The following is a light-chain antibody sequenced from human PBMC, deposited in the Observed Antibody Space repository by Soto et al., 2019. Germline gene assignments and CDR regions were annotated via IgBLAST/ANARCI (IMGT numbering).Light chain of an antibody. Sequence: QSALTQPASVSGSPGQSIAISCTGSGSDVGAYNYVSWYQQHPGKAPKLMIFEVTNRPSGVSDRFSGSKSGNTASLTISRLQAEDEADYYCSSYTGSTTPVVFGGGTKLTVL. CDR2: EVT. J-gene: IGLJ2*01. CDR1: GSDVGAYNY. CDR3: SSYTGSTTPVV. V-gene: IGLV2-14*01.